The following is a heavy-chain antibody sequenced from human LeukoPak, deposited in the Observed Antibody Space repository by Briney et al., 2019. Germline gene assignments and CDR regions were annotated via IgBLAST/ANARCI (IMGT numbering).Heavy chain of an antibody. V-gene: IGHV1-46*01. D-gene: IGHD6-19*01. Sequence: GASVKVSCKASGYTFTSYYMHWVRQAPGQGLEWMGIINPSGGSTSYAQKFQGGVTMTRDTSTSTVYMELSSLRSEDTAVYYCARDKGGSGWYEAWFDPWGQGTLVTVSS. CDR2: INPSGGST. J-gene: IGHJ5*02. CDR1: GYTFTSYY. CDR3: ARDKGGSGWYEAWFDP.